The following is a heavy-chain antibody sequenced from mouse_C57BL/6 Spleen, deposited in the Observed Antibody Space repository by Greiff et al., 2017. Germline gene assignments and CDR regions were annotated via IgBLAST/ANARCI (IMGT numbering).Heavy chain of an antibody. CDR3: TREYGYGFAY. D-gene: IGHD2-2*01. CDR1: GYTFTDYE. Sequence: QVQLKQSGAELVKPGASVTLSCKASGYTFTDYEMHWVKQTPVHGLEWIGAIDPETGGTAYNQKFKGKAILTADKSSSTAYMELRSLTSEDSAVYYCTREYGYGFAYWGQGTLVTVSA. J-gene: IGHJ3*01. CDR2: IDPETGGT. V-gene: IGHV1-15*01.